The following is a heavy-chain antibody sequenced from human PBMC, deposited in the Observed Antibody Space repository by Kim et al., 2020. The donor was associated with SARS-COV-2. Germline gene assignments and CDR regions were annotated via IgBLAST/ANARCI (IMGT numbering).Heavy chain of an antibody. Sequence: GGSLRLSCAASGFTFNNYAMSWVRQAPGKGLEGVSGVRDSGGSREYADSVKGRFSISRDNSKNTLYLQMDSLRAEDTAVYYCAKVTSGSSGWFEYFQHWGQGTLVTVSS. V-gene: IGHV3-23*01. CDR1: GFTFNNYA. CDR3: AKVTSGSSGWFEYFQH. CDR2: VRDSGGSR. J-gene: IGHJ1*01. D-gene: IGHD6-19*01.